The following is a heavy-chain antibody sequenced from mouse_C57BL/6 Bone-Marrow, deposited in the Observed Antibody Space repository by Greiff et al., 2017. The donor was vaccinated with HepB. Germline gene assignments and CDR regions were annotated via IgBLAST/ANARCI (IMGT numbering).Heavy chain of an antibody. D-gene: IGHD2-4*01. CDR3: ARDGWDYDY. CDR2: ISDGGSYT. Sequence: DVKLVESGGGLVKPGGSLKLSCAASGFTFSSYAMSWVRQTPEKRLEWVATISDGGSYTYYPDNVKGRFTISRDNAKNNLYLQMSHLKSEDTAMYYCARDGWDYDYWGQGTTLTVSS. V-gene: IGHV5-4*01. CDR1: GFTFSSYA. J-gene: IGHJ2*01.